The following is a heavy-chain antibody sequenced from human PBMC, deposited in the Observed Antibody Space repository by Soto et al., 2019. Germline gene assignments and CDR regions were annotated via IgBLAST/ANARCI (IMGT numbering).Heavy chain of an antibody. V-gene: IGHV3-23*01. D-gene: IGHD3-10*01. CDR1: GFTFSSYA. CDR2: ISGSGGST. Sequence: EVQLLESGGGLVQPGGSLRLSCAASGFTFSSYAMSWVRHAPGKGLEWVSAISGSGGSTYYADSVKGRFTISRDNSKTTLYLQMNSLRAEDTAVYYCAKPLGEGYDYYYYYGMDVWGQGTTVTVSS. CDR3: AKPLGEGYDYYYYYGMDV. J-gene: IGHJ6*02.